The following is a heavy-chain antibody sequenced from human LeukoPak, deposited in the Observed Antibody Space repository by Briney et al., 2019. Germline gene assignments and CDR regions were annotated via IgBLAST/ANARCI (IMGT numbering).Heavy chain of an antibody. J-gene: IGHJ5*02. CDR2: IHHSGST. Sequence: SETLSLTCAIYGGSFSGYYWSLIRQPPGKGLEWIGEIHHSGSTNYNPSLKSRVTISLDTSKKQFSLKLSYVTAADTAVYYCARKGGGQLVNTRRWFDPWGQGTLVTVS. V-gene: IGHV4-34*01. CDR3: ARKGGGQLVNTRRWFDP. CDR1: GGSFSGYY. D-gene: IGHD6-13*01.